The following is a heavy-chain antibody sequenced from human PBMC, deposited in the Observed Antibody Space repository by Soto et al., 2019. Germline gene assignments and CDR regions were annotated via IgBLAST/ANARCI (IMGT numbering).Heavy chain of an antibody. J-gene: IGHJ6*02. CDR3: ARDLKGHYSSRWYYSYYGIDV. D-gene: IGHD6-13*01. CDR2: IYYSGST. Sequence: PSETLSLTCTVSGGSISSGGYYWSWIRQHPGKGLEWIGYIYYSGSTYYNPSLKSRVTISVDTSKNQFSLKLSSVTAADTAVYYCARDLKGHYSSRWYYSYYGIDVWGQGTTVTVSS. CDR1: GGSISSGGYY. V-gene: IGHV4-31*03.